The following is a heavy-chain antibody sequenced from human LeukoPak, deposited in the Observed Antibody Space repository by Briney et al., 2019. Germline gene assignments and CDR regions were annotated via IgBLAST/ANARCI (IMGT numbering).Heavy chain of an antibody. CDR3: AKRVAYNSGYYFDY. Sequence: GGSLRLSCVASGFSFSTYGMSWVHQAPGRGLEWVSALSGRGGSTYYADSVKGRFTISRDNSKNTLYLQMNSLRAEDTAIYYCAKRVAYNSGYYFDYWGQGTLVTVSS. V-gene: IGHV3-23*01. CDR2: LSGRGGST. D-gene: IGHD6-19*01. J-gene: IGHJ4*02. CDR1: GFSFSTYG.